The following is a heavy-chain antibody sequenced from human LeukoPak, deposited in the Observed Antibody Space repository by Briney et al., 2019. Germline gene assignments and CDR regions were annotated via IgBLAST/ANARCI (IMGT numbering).Heavy chain of an antibody. V-gene: IGHV4-61*02. CDR1: GGSISSGSDY. CDR2: IYTSGST. Sequence: SETLSLTCTVSGGSISSGSDYWSWIRQPAGKGLEWIGRIYTSGSTNYNPSLKSRVTMSVDTSKNQFSLKLSSVTAADTAVYYCARVARGYSSSWYFDYWGQGTLVTVSS. CDR3: ARVARGYSSSWYFDY. J-gene: IGHJ4*02. D-gene: IGHD6-13*01.